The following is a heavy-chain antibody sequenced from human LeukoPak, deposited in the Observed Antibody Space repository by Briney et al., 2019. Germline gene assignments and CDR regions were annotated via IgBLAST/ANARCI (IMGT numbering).Heavy chain of an antibody. J-gene: IGHJ4*02. CDR3: ASQYGDYIPCLDY. Sequence: GASVKGCCKASGYTFTGYYMHWVRQAPGQGLEWMGWINPNSGGTNYAQKFQGRVTVTRDTSISTAYMELSRLRSDNTAVYYCASQYGDYIPCLDYWGQGTLVTVSS. V-gene: IGHV1-2*02. CDR2: INPNSGGT. CDR1: GYTFTGYY. D-gene: IGHD4-17*01.